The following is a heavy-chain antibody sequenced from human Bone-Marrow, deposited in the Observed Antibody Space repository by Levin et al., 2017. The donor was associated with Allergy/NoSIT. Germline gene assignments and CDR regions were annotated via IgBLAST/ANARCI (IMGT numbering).Heavy chain of an antibody. D-gene: IGHD6-19*01. V-gene: IGHV3-53*01. CDR3: AREASIAMSGYLLYYGMDV. Sequence: PGGSLRLSCAASGFAVSSNYMSWVRQAPGKGLEWVSVIYADGNTYYADSVQGRFTVSRDKSKNTMYFQMDSLRAEDSAVYYCAREASIAMSGYLLYYGMDVWGQGTTVIVSS. J-gene: IGHJ6*02. CDR2: IYADGNT. CDR1: GFAVSSNY.